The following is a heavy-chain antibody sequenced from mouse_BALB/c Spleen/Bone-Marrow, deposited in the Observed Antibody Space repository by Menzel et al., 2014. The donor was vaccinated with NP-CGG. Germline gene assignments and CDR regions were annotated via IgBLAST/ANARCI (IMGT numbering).Heavy chain of an antibody. CDR1: GFTFSSYG. V-gene: IGHV5-6-3*01. Sequence: DVKLVESGGGLVQPGGSLKLSCAASGFTFSSYGMSWVRQTPDKRLELVASINSNGGSTYYPDSVKGRFTISRDNAKNTLSLQMSSRKSEDTAMYYCARGNYGNYVDYFDYWGQDTTLTVSS. CDR2: INSNGGST. CDR3: ARGNYGNYVDYFDY. D-gene: IGHD2-1*01. J-gene: IGHJ2*01.